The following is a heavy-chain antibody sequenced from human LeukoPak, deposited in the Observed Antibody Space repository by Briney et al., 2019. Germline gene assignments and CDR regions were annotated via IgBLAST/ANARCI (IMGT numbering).Heavy chain of an antibody. J-gene: IGHJ3*02. D-gene: IGHD3-22*01. CDR2: IIPIFGTA. V-gene: IGHV1-69*05. Sequence: GSSVKVSCKASGGTFSSYAISWVRQAPGQGLEWMGRIIPIFGTANYAQKFQGRVTITTDESTSTAYMELSSLRSEDTAVYYCARDTSLYYYDSSAKNAFDIWGQGTMVTGSS. CDR1: GGTFSSYA. CDR3: ARDTSLYYYDSSAKNAFDI.